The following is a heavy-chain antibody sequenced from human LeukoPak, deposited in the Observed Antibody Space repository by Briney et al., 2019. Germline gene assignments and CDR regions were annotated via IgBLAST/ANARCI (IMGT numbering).Heavy chain of an antibody. CDR2: IKRDGSGK. J-gene: IGHJ4*02. CDR3: EGSAGY. Sequence: GGSLRLSCAASGFTFSNSWMSWVRQAPGKGLEWVAHIKRDGSGKHYVDSVKGRFTISRDNAKSSLFLQMNSLRAEDTAVYYCEGSAGYWGQGTLVTVSS. V-gene: IGHV3-7*01. CDR1: GFTFSNSW.